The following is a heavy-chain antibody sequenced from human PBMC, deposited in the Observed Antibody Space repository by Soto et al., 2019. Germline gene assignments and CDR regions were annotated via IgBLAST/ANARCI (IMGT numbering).Heavy chain of an antibody. CDR3: ARGYAEYGYYFDY. V-gene: IGHV4-30-2*01. Sequence: SETLSLTCAVSGGSISSGGAGSGSHQGRAWSGSGIGYIHHSGSSHHNPSLRSGVTISLDRSKNQFSLKLSSVTAADTAVYYCARGYAEYGYYFDYWGQGTLVTVSS. D-gene: IGHD4-17*01. CDR2: IHHSGSS. J-gene: IGHJ4*02. CDR1: GGSISSGG.